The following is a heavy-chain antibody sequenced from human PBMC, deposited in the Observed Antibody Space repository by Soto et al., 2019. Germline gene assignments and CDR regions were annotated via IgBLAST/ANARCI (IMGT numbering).Heavy chain of an antibody. CDR2: IFPSDSDT. Sequence: GESLKISCKGSGYSFTSYWIGWARQMPGKGLEWMGVIFPSDSDTRYSPSFQGQVTISADKSISTAYLQWSSLKASDTAMYYCASSSAWPYYFDYWGQGTLVTVSS. D-gene: IGHD6-19*01. J-gene: IGHJ4*02. CDR3: ASSSAWPYYFDY. V-gene: IGHV5-51*01. CDR1: GYSFTSYW.